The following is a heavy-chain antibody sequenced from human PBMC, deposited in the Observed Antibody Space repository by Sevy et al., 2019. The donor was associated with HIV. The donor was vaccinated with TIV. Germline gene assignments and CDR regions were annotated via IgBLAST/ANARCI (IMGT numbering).Heavy chain of an antibody. CDR3: ARDGGWYNYAPSDY. V-gene: IGHV3-30*03. Sequence: GGSLRLSCAASGFSFSSHGMHWVRQAPGKGLEWQSVISYDGNKKYYADSVKGRFTISRDNSKNTLYLQMNSLRPEDTAVYYCARDGGWYNYAPSDYWGQGTLVTVPS. J-gene: IGHJ4*02. CDR2: ISYDGNKK. CDR1: GFSFSSHG. D-gene: IGHD1-1*01.